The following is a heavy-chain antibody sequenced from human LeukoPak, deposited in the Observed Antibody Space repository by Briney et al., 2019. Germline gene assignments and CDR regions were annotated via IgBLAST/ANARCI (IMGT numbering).Heavy chain of an antibody. V-gene: IGHV3-21*01. CDR3: VTDYGGSSGAFDI. Sequence: GGSLRLSCTGSGFTLSSYAMNWVRRAPGQGLEWVSSISSSSSDIYYTDSVKGRFTISRDNAKDSLYLQMNSLRAEDTAVYYCVTDYGGSSGAFDIWGQGTMVTVSS. CDR1: GFTLSSYA. D-gene: IGHD4-23*01. J-gene: IGHJ3*02. CDR2: ISSSSSDI.